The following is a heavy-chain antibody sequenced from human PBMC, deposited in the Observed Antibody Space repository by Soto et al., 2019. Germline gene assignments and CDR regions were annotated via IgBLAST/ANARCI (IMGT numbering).Heavy chain of an antibody. D-gene: IGHD3-10*01. CDR3: AADSRGPMAPHFDY. CDR2: IKSKTDAGTT. CDR1: GFSFTKAW. J-gene: IGHJ4*02. V-gene: IGHV3-15*07. Sequence: EVQVVESGGGLAEPGGSLRLSCAASGFSFTKAWMDWVRQAPGKGLEWVGRIKSKTDAGTTYYAAPVNGRFTVSRDDSKNTLYLQMNSLKIEDTAVYYCAADSRGPMAPHFDYWGQGALVTVSS.